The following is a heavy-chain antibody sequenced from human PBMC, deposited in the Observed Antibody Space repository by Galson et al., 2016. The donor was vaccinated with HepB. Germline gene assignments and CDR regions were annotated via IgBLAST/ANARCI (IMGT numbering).Heavy chain of an antibody. CDR2: IIPILGTV. CDR3: AREGRGYDYNYDF. CDR1: GGIFDNHS. V-gene: IGHV1-69*13. Sequence: SVKVSCKASGGIFDNHSINWVRQTPGQGLEWMGGIIPILGTVNYAQKFQGRVTITADESTTTAYMELRSLRSEDTAMCYCAREGRGYDYNYDFWGQGTLVTVSS. J-gene: IGHJ4*02. D-gene: IGHD5-12*01.